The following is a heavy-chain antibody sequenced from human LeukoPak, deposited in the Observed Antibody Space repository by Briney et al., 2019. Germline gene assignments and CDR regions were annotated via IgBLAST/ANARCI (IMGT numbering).Heavy chain of an antibody. CDR1: GYTFTSYG. CDR2: ISAYNGNT. CDR3: ARDLVITVTTPLGY. V-gene: IGHV1-18*01. Sequence: EASVKVSCKASGYTFTSYGISWVRQAPGQGLEWMGWISAYNGNTNYAQKLQGRVTMTTDTSTSTAYMELRSLRSDDTAVYYCARDLVITVTTPLGYWGQGTLVTVSS. J-gene: IGHJ4*02. D-gene: IGHD4-17*01.